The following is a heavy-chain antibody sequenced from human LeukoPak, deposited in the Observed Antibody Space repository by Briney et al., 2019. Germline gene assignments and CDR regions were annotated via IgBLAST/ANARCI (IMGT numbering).Heavy chain of an antibody. V-gene: IGHV3-43*01. J-gene: IGHJ4*02. CDR2: ISWDGGST. Sequence: GGSLRLSCAASGFTFDDYTMHWVRQAPGKGLEWVSLISWDGGSTYYADSVKGRFTISRDNSKNSLYLQMNSLRTEDTALYYCAKDGGGGWLVSYYFDYWGQGTLVTVSS. D-gene: IGHD6-19*01. CDR3: AKDGGGGWLVSYYFDY. CDR1: GFTFDDYT.